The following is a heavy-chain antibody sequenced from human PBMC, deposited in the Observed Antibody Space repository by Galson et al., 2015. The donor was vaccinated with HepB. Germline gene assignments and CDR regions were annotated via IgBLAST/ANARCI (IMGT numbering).Heavy chain of an antibody. Sequence: SLRLSCAASGFTVSSNYMSWVRQAPGKGLEWVSVIYSGGSTYYADSVKGRFTISRDNSKSTLYLQMNSLRAEDTAVYYCARDNFWSGYSYGMDVWGQGTTVTVSS. D-gene: IGHD3-3*01. CDR2: IYSGGST. CDR3: ARDNFWSGYSYGMDV. J-gene: IGHJ6*02. V-gene: IGHV3-66*01. CDR1: GFTVSSNY.